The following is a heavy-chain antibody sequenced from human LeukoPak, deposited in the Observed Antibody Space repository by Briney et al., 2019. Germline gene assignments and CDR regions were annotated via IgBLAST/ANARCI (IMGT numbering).Heavy chain of an antibody. Sequence: QTGGSLRLSCAASGFTFSSYAMSWVRQAPGKGLEWVSAISGSGGSTYYADSVKGRFTISRDNSKNTLYLQMNSLRAEDTAVYYCAKDRYYYDSSGYLDYWGQGTLVTVSS. J-gene: IGHJ4*02. V-gene: IGHV3-23*01. CDR1: GFTFSSYA. D-gene: IGHD3-22*01. CDR3: AKDRYYYDSSGYLDY. CDR2: ISGSGGST.